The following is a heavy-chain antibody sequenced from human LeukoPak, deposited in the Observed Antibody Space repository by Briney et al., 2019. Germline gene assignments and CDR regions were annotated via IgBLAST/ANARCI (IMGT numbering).Heavy chain of an antibody. D-gene: IGHD3-10*01. CDR2: ISSDGSRT. V-gene: IGHV3-74*01. J-gene: IGHJ4*02. CDR1: GFTFSSSW. Sequence: GGSLRLSCAASGFTFSSSWMHWVRQAPGKGLVWVSRISSDGSRTTYADSVKGRFTISRDNAKNTLYLQMDSLRAEDTAVYYCARETAVSGGIYFDYWGQGTLVTVSS. CDR3: ARETAVSGGIYFDY.